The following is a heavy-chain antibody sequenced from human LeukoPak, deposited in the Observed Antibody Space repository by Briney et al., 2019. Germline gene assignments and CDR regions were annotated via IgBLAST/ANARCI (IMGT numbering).Heavy chain of an antibody. Sequence: PGGSLRLSCAASGFTFSTYWMYWVRQAPGKGLVWVSRINSDGSSTSYADSVKGRFTISRDNAKESLYLQMNGLRVEDTAVYYCVRNHLYYDISGPRFDYWGQGTRVTVSS. D-gene: IGHD3-9*01. CDR2: INSDGSST. CDR1: GFTFSTYW. V-gene: IGHV3-74*01. J-gene: IGHJ4*02. CDR3: VRNHLYYDISGPRFDY.